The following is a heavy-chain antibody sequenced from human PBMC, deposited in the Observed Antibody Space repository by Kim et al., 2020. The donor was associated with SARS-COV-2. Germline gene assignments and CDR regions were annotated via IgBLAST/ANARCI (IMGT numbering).Heavy chain of an antibody. Sequence: SRVTISVDPSKNQFSLKLSSVTAADTAVYYCARDNLGYCSSTSCRNGIDYWGQGTLVTVSS. J-gene: IGHJ4*02. CDR3: ARDNLGYCSSTSCRNGIDY. D-gene: IGHD2-2*01. V-gene: IGHV4-34*01.